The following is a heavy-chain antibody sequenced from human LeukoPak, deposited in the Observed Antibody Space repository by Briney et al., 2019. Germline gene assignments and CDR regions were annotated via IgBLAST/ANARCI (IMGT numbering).Heavy chain of an antibody. J-gene: IGHJ4*02. D-gene: IGHD1-26*01. Sequence: GGSLRLPCAASGFTFSSYWMSWVRQAPGKGLEWVANIKQDGSEKNYVDSVKGRFTISRDNAKNSQYLQINSLRVEDTAVYYCARSGSDFDCWGQGTLVSVSS. V-gene: IGHV3-7*01. CDR2: IKQDGSEK. CDR3: ARSGSDFDC. CDR1: GFTFSSYW.